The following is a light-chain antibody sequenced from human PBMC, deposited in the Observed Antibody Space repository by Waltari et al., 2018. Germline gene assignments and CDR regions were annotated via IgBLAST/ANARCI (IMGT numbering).Light chain of an antibody. CDR1: SSDLNGYNY. Sequence: QSALTQPASVSGSPGQSITISCTGISSDLNGYNYVSWYQKYPGKAPKLIIYEVSNRPSWVSSRFSGSKSGNPSSLSISGLQAEDEADYYCTSYISGTTLVIFGGGTKLTVL. CDR3: TSYISGTTLVI. J-gene: IGLJ2*01. CDR2: EVS. V-gene: IGLV2-14*01.